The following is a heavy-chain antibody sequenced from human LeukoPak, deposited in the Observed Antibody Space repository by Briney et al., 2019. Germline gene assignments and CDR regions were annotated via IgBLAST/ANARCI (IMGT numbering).Heavy chain of an antibody. Sequence: GGSLRLSCAASGFIFSNYAMSWVRQAPGKGLEWVSPISASGLSTYYADSVKGRFTISRDNSKNTLYLQMNSLRAEDTAVYYYAKATMAYCSGGSCYPFDYWGQGTLVTVSS. CDR3: AKATMAYCSGGSCYPFDY. CDR2: ISASGLST. V-gene: IGHV3-23*01. CDR1: GFIFSNYA. J-gene: IGHJ4*02. D-gene: IGHD2-15*01.